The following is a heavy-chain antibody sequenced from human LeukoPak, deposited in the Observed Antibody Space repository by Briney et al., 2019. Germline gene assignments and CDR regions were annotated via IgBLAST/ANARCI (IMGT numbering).Heavy chain of an antibody. Sequence: SETLSLTCAVYGGSFSGYYWSWIRQPPGKALEWIGEINHSGSTNYNPSLKSRVTISVDTSKNQFSLKLSSVTAADTAVYYCARGASGYWFDPWGQGTLVTVSS. V-gene: IGHV4-34*01. D-gene: IGHD3-22*01. CDR3: ARGASGYWFDP. CDR1: GGSFSGYY. J-gene: IGHJ5*02. CDR2: INHSGST.